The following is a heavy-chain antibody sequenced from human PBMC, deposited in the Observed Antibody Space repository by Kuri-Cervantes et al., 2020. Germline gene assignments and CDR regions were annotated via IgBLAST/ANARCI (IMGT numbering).Heavy chain of an antibody. CDR1: GFTFGYYA. Sequence: GESLKISCAASGFTFGYYAMHWVRQAPGKGLEWVAVLSYDAGDKYYTDPVKGRFTISRDNSKNTLYLEMSSLRSEDTAVYYCASAPSWSGSYYSFDYWGQGTLVTVSS. V-gene: IGHV3-30-3*01. J-gene: IGHJ4*02. CDR3: ASAPSWSGSYYSFDY. D-gene: IGHD1-26*01. CDR2: LSYDAGDK.